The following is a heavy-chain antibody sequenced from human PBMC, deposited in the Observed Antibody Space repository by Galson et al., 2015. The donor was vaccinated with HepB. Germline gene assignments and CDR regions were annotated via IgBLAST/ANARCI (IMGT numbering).Heavy chain of an antibody. CDR3: ANTVGALYYYYYGMDV. CDR1: GFTFSSYA. CDR2: ISGSGGST. V-gene: IGHV3-23*01. Sequence: SLRLSCAASGFTFSSYAMSWVRQAPGKGLEWVSAISGSGGSTYYADSVKGRFTISRDNSKNTLYLQMNSLRAEDTAVYYCANTVGALYYYYYGMDVWGQGTTVTVSS. D-gene: IGHD1-26*01. J-gene: IGHJ6*02.